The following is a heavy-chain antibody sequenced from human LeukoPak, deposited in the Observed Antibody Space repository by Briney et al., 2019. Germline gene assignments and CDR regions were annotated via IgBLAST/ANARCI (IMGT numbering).Heavy chain of an antibody. D-gene: IGHD5-18*01. Sequence: SPTLSLTFAISGDSVSSNSAAWNWIRQSPSRGLEWLGSTYYRSKWYNDYAVSVKSRITINPDTSKNQFSLQLNSVTPEDTAVYYCARGGQGDGYSADEAFDIWGQGTMVTVS. CDR2: TYYRSKWYN. CDR1: GDSVSSNSAA. V-gene: IGHV6-1*01. CDR3: ARGGQGDGYSADEAFDI. J-gene: IGHJ3*02.